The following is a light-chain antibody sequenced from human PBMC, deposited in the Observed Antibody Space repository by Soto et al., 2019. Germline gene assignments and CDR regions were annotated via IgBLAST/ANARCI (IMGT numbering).Light chain of an antibody. V-gene: IGLV2-14*01. CDR1: SSDVGGYNY. CDR3: NSYTSSSTPYV. CDR2: DVS. J-gene: IGLJ1*01. Sequence: QSALTQPASVSGSPGQSITISCTGTSSDVGGYNYVSWYQQHPDKAPKLMIYDVSNRPSGVSNRFSGSKSGNTASLTISGLQAEDEADYYCNSYTSSSTPYVFGTGTKLTFL.